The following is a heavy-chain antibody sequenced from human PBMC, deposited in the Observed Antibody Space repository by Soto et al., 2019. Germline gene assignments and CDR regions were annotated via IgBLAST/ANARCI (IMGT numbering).Heavy chain of an antibody. J-gene: IGHJ4*02. CDR2: ISSSSSYI. D-gene: IGHD4-17*01. V-gene: IGHV3-21*01. Sequence: GESLKISCAASGFTFSSYSMNWVRQAPGKGLEWVSSISSSSSYIYYADSVKGRFTISRDNAKNSLYLQMNSLRAEETAVYYCARDIGTVTTFPIDYWGQGTLVTVSS. CDR1: GFTFSSYS. CDR3: ARDIGTVTTFPIDY.